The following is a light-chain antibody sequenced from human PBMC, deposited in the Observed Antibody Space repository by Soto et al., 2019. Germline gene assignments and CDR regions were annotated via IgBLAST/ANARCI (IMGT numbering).Light chain of an antibody. CDR2: EVS. J-gene: IGLJ1*01. V-gene: IGLV2-14*01. Sequence: QSALTQPASVSGSPGQSITISCTGTSSDGGAYNYVSWYQQHPGKAPKLMIYEVSNRPSGVSNRFSGSKSGNTASLTISGLQAEDKADYYCSSYTSSSTLYVFGTGTKLTVL. CDR3: SSYTSSSTLYV. CDR1: SSDGGAYNY.